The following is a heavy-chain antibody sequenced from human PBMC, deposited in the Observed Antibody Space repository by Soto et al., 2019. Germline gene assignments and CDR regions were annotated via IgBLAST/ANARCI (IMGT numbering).Heavy chain of an antibody. CDR3: ARERHVLRFLEWLFGYGMDV. J-gene: IGHJ6*02. D-gene: IGHD3-3*01. V-gene: IGHV1-69*13. CDR1: GGTFSSYA. CDR2: IIPIFGTA. Sequence: ASVKVSCKASGGTFSSYAISWVRQAPGQGLEWMGGIIPIFGTANYAQKLQGRVTITADESTSTAYMELSSLRSEDTAVYYCARERHVLRFLEWLFGYGMDVWGQGTTVTVSS.